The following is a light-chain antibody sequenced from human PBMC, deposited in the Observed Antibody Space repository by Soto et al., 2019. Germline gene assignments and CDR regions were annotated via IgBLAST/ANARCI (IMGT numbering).Light chain of an antibody. CDR2: TAS. CDR3: QQSYSSPIT. V-gene: IGKV1-39*01. Sequence: DIQMTQSPSSLSASVGDRVTITCRASQSISSHLNWYQQKPGKAPKLLIYTASSLQSGVPSRYRAIGSGTYFTLTNSRMQTEYFVTYYCQQSYSSPITFGQCTRREIK. CDR1: QSISSH. J-gene: IGKJ5*01.